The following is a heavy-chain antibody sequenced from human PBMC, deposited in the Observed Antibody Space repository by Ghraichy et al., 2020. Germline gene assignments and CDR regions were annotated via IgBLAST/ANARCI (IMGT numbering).Heavy chain of an antibody. CDR3: VKVVPRTQSWLVYIDS. D-gene: IGHD5-18*01. CDR2: IGSAGLKI. V-gene: IGHV3-64D*06. J-gene: IGHJ4*02. Sequence: GGSLRLSCSASGFSFRTSAMYWVRQAPQKGLEYVSGIGSAGLKIHYADSVQGRFAISRDTSKNTLFLQMSSLRPEDTAIYYCVKVVPRTQSWLVYIDSWGQGTLVTVSS. CDR1: GFSFRTSA.